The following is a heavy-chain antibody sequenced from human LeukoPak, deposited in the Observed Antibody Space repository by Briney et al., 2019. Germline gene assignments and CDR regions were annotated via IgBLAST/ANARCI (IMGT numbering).Heavy chain of an antibody. CDR2: IKQDGSEK. CDR3: ARGGYQLLWY. Sequence: GGSLRLSCAASGFTFITYWMSWVRQAPGTGLEWVASIKQDGSEKSYVDSVKGRFTISRDNAKNSLYLQMNSLRAEDTAVYYCARGGYQLLWYWGQGTLVTVSS. V-gene: IGHV3-7*04. CDR1: GFTFITYW. D-gene: IGHD2-2*01. J-gene: IGHJ4*02.